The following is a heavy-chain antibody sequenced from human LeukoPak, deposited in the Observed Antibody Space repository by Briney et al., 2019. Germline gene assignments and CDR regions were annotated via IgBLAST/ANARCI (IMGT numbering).Heavy chain of an antibody. CDR2: IWYDGSYK. CDR1: GFTFSSYG. D-gene: IGHD6-19*01. J-gene: IGHJ4*02. V-gene: IGHV3-33*01. CDR3: ARDGSGGGWRYFDY. Sequence: PGGSLRLSCAASGFTFSSYGMHWVRQAPGKGLEWVAVIWYDGSYKYYADSVKGRFTISRDNSKNTLYLQMNSLRAEDTAVYYCARDGSGGGWRYFDYWGQGALVTVSS.